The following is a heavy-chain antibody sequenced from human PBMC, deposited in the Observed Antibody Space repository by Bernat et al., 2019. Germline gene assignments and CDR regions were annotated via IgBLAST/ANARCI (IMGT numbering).Heavy chain of an antibody. CDR3: TMRREGGVKQ. J-gene: IGHJ4*02. CDR2: IWYDGSNK. V-gene: IGHV3-33*01. Sequence: QVQLVESGGDVVQPGRSLRLSCAASGFTFSSYGMHWVRQAPGKGLEWVAVIWYDGSNKYYADSVKGRFTISRDNSKNTLYLQMNSLTAEDTAVYYCTMRREGGVKQWGQGTLVTVSS. D-gene: IGHD2-8*01. CDR1: GFTFSSYG.